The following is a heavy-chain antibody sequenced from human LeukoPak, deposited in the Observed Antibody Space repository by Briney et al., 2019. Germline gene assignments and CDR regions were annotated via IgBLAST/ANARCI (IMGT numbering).Heavy chain of an antibody. CDR1: GYTFTGYY. D-gene: IGHD3-3*01. J-gene: IGHJ3*02. V-gene: IGHV1-2*02. CDR3: ARDGGITIFGVVEIDGGGAFDI. CDR2: INPNSGGT. Sequence: GASVKVSCKASGYTFTGYYMHWVRQAPGQGLEWMGWINPNSGGTNYAQKFQGRVTMTRDTSISTAYMELSRLRSDDTTVYYCARDGGITIFGVVEIDGGGAFDIWGQGTMVTVSS.